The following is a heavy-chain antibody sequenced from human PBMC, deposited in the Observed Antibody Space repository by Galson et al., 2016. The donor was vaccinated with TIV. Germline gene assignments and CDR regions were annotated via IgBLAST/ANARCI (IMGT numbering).Heavy chain of an antibody. D-gene: IGHD2-15*01. CDR3: ARALDYFQSSAYSYRSEFYYYPMDV. Sequence: SLRLSCTVSGFSFTDYYINWVRQAPGKGLEWVSRISNGWSITNYAHFVQGRVTITTDNAKNSFYLQMNRLRAEDTALYFCARALDYFQSSAYSYRSEFYYYPMDVWGQGTTVTVSS. CDR1: GFSFTDYY. CDR2: ISNGWSIT. J-gene: IGHJ6*02. V-gene: IGHV3-11*01.